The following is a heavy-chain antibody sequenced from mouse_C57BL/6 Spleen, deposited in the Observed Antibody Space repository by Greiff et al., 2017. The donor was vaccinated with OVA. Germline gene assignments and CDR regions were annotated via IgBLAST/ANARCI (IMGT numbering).Heavy chain of an antibody. CDR2: INPGSGGT. J-gene: IGHJ4*01. CDR3: ARGEGAMGY. V-gene: IGHV1-54*01. Sequence: VQLQESGAELVRPGTSVKVSCKASGYAFTNYLIEWVKQRPGQGLEWIGVINPGSGGTNYNEKFKGKATLTADKSSSTAYMQLSSLTSEDSAVYCCARGEGAMGYWGQGTSVSVAT. CDR1: GYAFTNYL.